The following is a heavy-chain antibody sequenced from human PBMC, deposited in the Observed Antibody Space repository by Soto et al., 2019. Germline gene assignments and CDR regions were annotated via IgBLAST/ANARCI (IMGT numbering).Heavy chain of an antibody. Sequence: GSLRLSCAASGFTFSSYSMNWVRQAPVRGLEWVSSISSSSSYIYYADSVKGRFTISRDNAKKSLYLQMNSMRAEDTAVYYCSKDPFFSDFWSAPMVLWLMDVSGQG. J-gene: IGHJ6*02. CDR3: SKDPFFSDFWSAPMVLWLMDV. V-gene: IGHV3-21*01. CDR2: ISSSSSYI. CDR1: GFTFSSYS. D-gene: IGHD3-3*01.